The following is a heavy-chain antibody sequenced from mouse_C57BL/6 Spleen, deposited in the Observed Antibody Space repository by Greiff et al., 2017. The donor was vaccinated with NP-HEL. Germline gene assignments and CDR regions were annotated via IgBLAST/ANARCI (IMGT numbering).Heavy chain of an antibody. J-gene: IGHJ2*01. CDR3: ARSGDYDGYFDY. V-gene: IGHV1-54*01. Sequence: VQLQQSGAELVRPGTSVKVSCKASGYAFTNYLIEWVKQRPGQGLEWIGVINPGSGGTNYNEKFKGKATLTADKSSITAYMQLSSLTSEDSAGYFGARSGDYDGYFDYWGQGTTLTVSS. CDR1: GYAFTNYL. D-gene: IGHD2-4*01. CDR2: INPGSGGT.